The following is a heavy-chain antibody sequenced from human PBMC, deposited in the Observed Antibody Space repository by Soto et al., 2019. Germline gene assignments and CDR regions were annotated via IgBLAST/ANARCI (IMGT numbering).Heavy chain of an antibody. D-gene: IGHD6-19*01. CDR1: GGSISNHY. Sequence: QVQLQESGPGLVKPSETLSLTCTVSGGSISNHYWNWIRQPPGKGPEWIGFIYDSGRSSYNPSLKSRVTISVDTSKNQLSLKLSSVTAADTAVYYCARRAGAVPGRIDFWGQGTLVTVSS. CDR3: ARRAGAVPGRIDF. J-gene: IGHJ4*02. V-gene: IGHV4-59*08. CDR2: IYDSGRS.